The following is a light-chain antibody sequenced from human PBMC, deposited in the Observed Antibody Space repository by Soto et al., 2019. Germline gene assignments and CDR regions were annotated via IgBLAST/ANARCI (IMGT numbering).Light chain of an antibody. Sequence: QSALTQPASVSGSPGQSITISCTGTSSDVGGYNHVSWYQQHPGKAPKIVISDVNNRPSGLSIRFSGSKSGNTASLTISGLQAEDEADYYCSSYTNSNTYVFGTGTKLTVL. V-gene: IGLV2-14*01. J-gene: IGLJ1*01. CDR1: SSDVGGYNH. CDR3: SSYTNSNTYV. CDR2: DVN.